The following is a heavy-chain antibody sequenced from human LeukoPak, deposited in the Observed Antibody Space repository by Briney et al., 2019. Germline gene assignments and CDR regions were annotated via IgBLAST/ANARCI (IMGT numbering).Heavy chain of an antibody. Sequence: GGSLRLSCAASGFTFSSYWMHWVRQAPGKGLVWVSRIDHGGINTYYADSVKGRVTISRDNSKNTLYLQMNSLRAEDTAVYYCAKGGSSWSEIDYWGQGTLVTVSS. CDR1: GFTFSSYW. J-gene: IGHJ4*02. CDR3: AKGGSSWSEIDY. D-gene: IGHD6-13*01. V-gene: IGHV3-74*01. CDR2: IDHGGINT.